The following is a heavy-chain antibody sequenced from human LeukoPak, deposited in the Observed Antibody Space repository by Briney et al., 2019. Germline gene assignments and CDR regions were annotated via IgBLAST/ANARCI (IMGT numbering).Heavy chain of an antibody. J-gene: IGHJ4*02. CDR1: GLTFSSHA. V-gene: IGHV3-23*01. CDR2: ISVSGGTT. CDR3: ANYLPNKVWFDY. Sequence: GGSLRLSCAASGLTFSSHALSWVRQAPGKGLEWVSSISVSGGTTYYADSVKGRFTISRDNSKNMLYLQMDSLRAEDTAVYYCANYLPNKVWFDYWGQGALVTVSS.